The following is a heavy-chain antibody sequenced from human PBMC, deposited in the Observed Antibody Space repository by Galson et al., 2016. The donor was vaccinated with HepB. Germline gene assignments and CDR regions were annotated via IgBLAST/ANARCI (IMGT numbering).Heavy chain of an antibody. CDR1: GGSISSSNW. Sequence: SETLSLTCAVSGGSISSSNWWTWVRQPPGKGLEWIGEIYHSGSTYYNPSLKSRVTISVDMSKNQFSLKLSSVTAADTAVYYCARSPSKTILAGYYYGMDVWGQGTTVTVSS. CDR2: IYHSGST. D-gene: IGHD1/OR15-1a*01. CDR3: ARSPSKTILAGYYYGMDV. J-gene: IGHJ6*02. V-gene: IGHV4-4*02.